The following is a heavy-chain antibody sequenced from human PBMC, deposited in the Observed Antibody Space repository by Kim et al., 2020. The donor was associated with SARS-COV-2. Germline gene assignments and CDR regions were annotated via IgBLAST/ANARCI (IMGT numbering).Heavy chain of an antibody. J-gene: IGHJ4*02. CDR3: ASSRGYCGGDCSDYYFDY. D-gene: IGHD2-21*02. V-gene: IGHV3-33*01. CDR1: GFTFSSYG. CDR2: IWYDGSNK. Sequence: GGSLRLSCAASGFTFSSYGMHWVRQAPGKGLEWVAVIWYDGSNKYYVDSVKGRFTISRDNSKNTLYLQMNSLRVEDTAVYYCASSRGYCGGDCSDYYFDYWGQGTLVTVSS.